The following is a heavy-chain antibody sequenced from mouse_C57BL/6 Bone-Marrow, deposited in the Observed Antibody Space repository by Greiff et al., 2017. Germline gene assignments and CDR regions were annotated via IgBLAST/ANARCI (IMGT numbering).Heavy chain of an antibody. D-gene: IGHD2-4*01. CDR2: ISNGGGST. CDR3: AGHSRLRREGYAMDY. CDR1: GFTFSDYY. Sequence: EVQGVESGGGLVQPGGSLKLSCAASGFTFSDYYMYWVRQTPEKRLEWVAYISNGGGSTYYPDTVKGRFTISRDNAKNTLYLQMSRLKSEDTAMYYCAGHSRLRREGYAMDYWGQGTSVTVSS. J-gene: IGHJ4*01. V-gene: IGHV5-12*01.